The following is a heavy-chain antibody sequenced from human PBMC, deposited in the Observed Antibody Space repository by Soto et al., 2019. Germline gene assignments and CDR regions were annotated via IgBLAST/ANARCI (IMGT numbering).Heavy chain of an antibody. V-gene: IGHV3-7*01. J-gene: IGHJ4*02. CDR2: IKQDGSEK. Sequence: GGSLRLSCAASGFTFSSYWMSWVRQAPGKGLEWVANIKQDGSEKYYVDSVKGRFTISRDNAKNSLYLQMNSLRAEDTAVYYCARDSTFRYCSSTSCSMPFDYWGQGTLVTVSS. D-gene: IGHD2-2*01. CDR3: ARDSTFRYCSSTSCSMPFDY. CDR1: GFTFSSYW.